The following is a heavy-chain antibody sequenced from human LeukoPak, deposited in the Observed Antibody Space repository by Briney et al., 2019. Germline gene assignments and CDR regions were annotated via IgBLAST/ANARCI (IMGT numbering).Heavy chain of an antibody. J-gene: IGHJ6*02. V-gene: IGHV3-11*01. Sequence: KPGGSLRLSCAASGFTFSVYYMSWIRQAPGKGLEWVSYISSSGSTIYYADSVKGRFTISRDNAKNSLYLQMNSLRAEDTAVYYCARDSRHHTAMATDYYYYYGMDVWGQGTTVAVSS. D-gene: IGHD5-18*01. CDR3: ARDSRHHTAMATDYYYYYGMDV. CDR2: ISSSGSTI. CDR1: GFTFSVYY.